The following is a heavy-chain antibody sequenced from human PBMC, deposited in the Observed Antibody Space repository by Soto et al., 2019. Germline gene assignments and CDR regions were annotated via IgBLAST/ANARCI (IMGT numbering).Heavy chain of an antibody. CDR3: ARLGRFYQALDS. CDR1: DGSLSPNY. J-gene: IGHJ4*02. CDR2: IYYAGTT. D-gene: IGHD2-2*01. V-gene: IGHV4-59*08. Sequence: QVQLQESGPGLVKPSETLSLSCTVSDGSLSPNYWSWIRQPPGKGLEWIGYIYYAGTTTYNPSLKTRVTISLDTPKNEVSLKLTSVTAADTALYYCARLGRFYQALDSWGPGTLVTVSS.